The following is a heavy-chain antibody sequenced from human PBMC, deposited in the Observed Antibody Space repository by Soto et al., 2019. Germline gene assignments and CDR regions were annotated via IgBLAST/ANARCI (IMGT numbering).Heavy chain of an antibody. V-gene: IGHV3-7*04. CDR1: GFTFSNSW. CDR3: AGDDWGPAHI. CDR2: IKEDGSQI. Sequence: GGSLRLSCAASGFTFSNSWMSWVRQAPGKGLEWVANIKEDGSQIHYVDSVKGRFTISRDNAKNSLYLQMSSLRVEDTGVYYSAGDDWGPAHIRGQGTPVTVSS. D-gene: IGHD2-2*01. J-gene: IGHJ4*02.